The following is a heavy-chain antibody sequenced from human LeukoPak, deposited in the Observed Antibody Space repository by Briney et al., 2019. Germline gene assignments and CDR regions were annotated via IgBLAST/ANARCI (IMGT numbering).Heavy chain of an antibody. CDR2: IYYSGST. J-gene: IGHJ6*02. CDR1: GGSISSYY. Sequence: SETLSLTCTVSGGSISSYYWSWIRQPPGKGLEWIGYIYYSGSTNYNPSLKSRVTISVDTSKNQLSLKLSSVTAADTAVYYCARDPPYCSGGSCYSYYYGMDVWGQGTTVTVS. D-gene: IGHD2-15*01. V-gene: IGHV4-59*01. CDR3: ARDPPYCSGGSCYSYYYGMDV.